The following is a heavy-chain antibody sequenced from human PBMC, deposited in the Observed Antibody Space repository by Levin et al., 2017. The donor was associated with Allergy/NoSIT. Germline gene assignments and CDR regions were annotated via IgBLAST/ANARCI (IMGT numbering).Heavy chain of an antibody. D-gene: IGHD6-19*01. CDR3: ATWRGSGLYYFDY. CDR2: ISYDGSHT. V-gene: IGHV3-30*03. CDR1: GFTFRNYG. Sequence: SCAASGFTFRNYGMHWVRQAPDKGLEWVALISYDGSHTYYGDSVKGRFTISRDNSKNTLYLQMNSLRTEDTAVYYCATWRGSGLYYFDYWGQGTLITVSS. J-gene: IGHJ4*02.